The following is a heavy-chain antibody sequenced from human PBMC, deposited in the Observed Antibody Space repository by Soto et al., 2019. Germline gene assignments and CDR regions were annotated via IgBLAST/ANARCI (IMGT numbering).Heavy chain of an antibody. V-gene: IGHV1-2*04. D-gene: IGHD3-22*01. CDR3: ASSANGGYLGYYYGMDV. CDR2: INPNSGGT. CDR1: GYTFTGYY. J-gene: IGHJ6*02. Sequence: VASVKVSCKASGYTFTGYYMHWVRQAPGQGLEWMGWINPNSGGTNYAQKFQGWVTVTRDTSISTAYMELSRLRSDDTAVYYCASSANGGYLGYYYGMDVWGQGTTVTVSS.